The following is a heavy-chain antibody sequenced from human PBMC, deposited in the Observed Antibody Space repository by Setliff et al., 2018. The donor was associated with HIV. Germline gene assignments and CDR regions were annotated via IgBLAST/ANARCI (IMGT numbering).Heavy chain of an antibody. D-gene: IGHD3-9*01. J-gene: IGHJ4*02. CDR2: ISASGQTL. CDR1: GFSINDHD. V-gene: IGHV3-11*04. Sequence: GGSLRLSCVASGFSINDHDMNWVRQAPGKGLEWVSHISASGQTLYYADSVRGRITVSRDNAQNSVYLQMTSLRAEDTAVYFCAKTSNTGYLFCSDYWGQGTLVTVSS. CDR3: AKTSNTGYLFCSDY.